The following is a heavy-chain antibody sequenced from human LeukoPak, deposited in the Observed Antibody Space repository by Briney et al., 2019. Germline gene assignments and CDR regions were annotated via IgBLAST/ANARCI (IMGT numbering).Heavy chain of an antibody. J-gene: IGHJ3*02. CDR2: MRSDGST. D-gene: IGHD3-22*01. V-gene: IGHV4-59*11. CDR1: GGSISGPY. CDR3: ARVGYDSSGYPNDAFDI. Sequence: SETLSLTCIVSGGSISGPYWNWFRQPPGEGLEWIGYMRSDGSTNYNPSLKSRVIISMDTSQNQLSLKLTSVTVADTAVYYCARVGYDSSGYPNDAFDIWGQETMVAVSS.